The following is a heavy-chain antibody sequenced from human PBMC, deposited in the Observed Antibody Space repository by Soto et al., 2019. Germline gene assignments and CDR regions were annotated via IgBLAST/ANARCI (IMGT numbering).Heavy chain of an antibody. V-gene: IGHV3-9*01. J-gene: IGHJ5*01. Sequence: SCATSGFNFDDYAMDWLRQVPGKGLEWVSSIDWNSAGIAYADSVRGRFTISRDNAKKSLYLLMNSLRVEDTAFYYCAREMEAVVRRGGWFVGRGDGPLVSV. CDR2: IDWNSAGI. CDR3: AREMEAVVRRGGWFVG. D-gene: IGHD3-10*02. CDR1: GFNFDDYA.